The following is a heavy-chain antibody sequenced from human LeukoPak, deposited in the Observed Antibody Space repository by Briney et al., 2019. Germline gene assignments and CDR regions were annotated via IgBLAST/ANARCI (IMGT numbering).Heavy chain of an antibody. CDR2: IKEDGNED. J-gene: IGHJ4*02. CDR3: TRGDRGYAESLY. D-gene: IGHD1-1*01. CDR1: GFTFSDYA. V-gene: IGHV3-7*02. Sequence: WGSLRLSCAASGFTFSDYAMNWVRQAPGKGLEWVGNIKEDGNEDYYVDSVEGRFVIFRDNAKNSLYLQMHSLRAEDTAVYYCTRGDRGYAESLYWGRGTGLSVSS.